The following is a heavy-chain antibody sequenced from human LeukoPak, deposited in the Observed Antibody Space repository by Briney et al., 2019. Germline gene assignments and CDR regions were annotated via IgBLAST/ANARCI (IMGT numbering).Heavy chain of an antibody. Sequence: SETLSLTCAVYGGSFSGYYWSWIRQPPGKGLEWIGEINHSGSTNYNPSLKSRVTISVDTSKNQFSLKLSSVTAADTAVYYCARRGYFDWSIDYWGQGTLVTVSS. CDR2: INHSGST. CDR3: ARRGYFDWSIDY. CDR1: GGSFSGYY. V-gene: IGHV4-34*01. J-gene: IGHJ4*02. D-gene: IGHD3-9*01.